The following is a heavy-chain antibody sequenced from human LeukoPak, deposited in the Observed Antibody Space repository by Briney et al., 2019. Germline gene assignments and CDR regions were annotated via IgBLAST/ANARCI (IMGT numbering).Heavy chain of an antibody. CDR1: GGTFSSYA. D-gene: IGHD5-24*01. V-gene: IGHV1-69*06. Sequence: SVKVSCKASGGTFSSYAISWVRQAPGQGLEWMGGIIPIFGTANYAQKFQGRATITADKSTSTAYMELSSLRSEDTAVYYCARDGEMATIYFDYWGQGTLVTVSS. J-gene: IGHJ4*02. CDR3: ARDGEMATIYFDY. CDR2: IIPIFGTA.